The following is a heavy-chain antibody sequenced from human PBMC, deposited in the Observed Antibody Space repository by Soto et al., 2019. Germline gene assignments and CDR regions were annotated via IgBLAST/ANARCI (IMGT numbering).Heavy chain of an antibody. Sequence: ASVKVSCKASGYAFTNYAIHWVRQAPGQRLEWMGWINAGNGNTKYSQKFQGRVTITRDTSTSTAYMELSSLRSEDTAVYYCARDSSGRFADWFDPWGQGTLVTVSS. J-gene: IGHJ5*02. D-gene: IGHD6-19*01. CDR1: GYAFTNYA. CDR3: ARDSSGRFADWFDP. V-gene: IGHV1-3*01. CDR2: INAGNGNT.